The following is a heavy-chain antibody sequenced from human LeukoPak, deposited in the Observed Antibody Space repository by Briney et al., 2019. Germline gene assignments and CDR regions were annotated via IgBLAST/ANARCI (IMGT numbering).Heavy chain of an antibody. V-gene: IGHV1-58*01. CDR2: IVVGSGNT. CDR3: AADPPSSGWGRDAFDI. CDR1: GYTFTSSA. J-gene: IGHJ3*02. D-gene: IGHD6-19*01. Sequence: SVKVSCKASGYTFTSSAVQWVRQARGQRLEWIGWIVVGSGNTNYAQKFQERVTITRDMSTSTAYMELSSLRSEDTAVYYCAADPPSSGWGRDAFDIWGQGTMVTVSS.